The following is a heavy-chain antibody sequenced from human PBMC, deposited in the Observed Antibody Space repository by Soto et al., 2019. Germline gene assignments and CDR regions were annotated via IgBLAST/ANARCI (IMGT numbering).Heavy chain of an antibody. J-gene: IGHJ6*02. V-gene: IGHV2-70*01. CDR2: IDWDDDK. CDR3: ARIRSRAVRGVSYYYYGMDV. D-gene: IGHD3-10*01. CDR1: VFSLSTRGMC. Sequence: SGPTLVNPTQTLTLTCTFCVFSLSTRGMCVSWIRQPPGKALEWLALIDWDDDKYYSTSLKTRLTISKHTSKNQVVLTMTNMDPVDTATYYCARIRSRAVRGVSYYYYGMDVWGQGTTVTVSS.